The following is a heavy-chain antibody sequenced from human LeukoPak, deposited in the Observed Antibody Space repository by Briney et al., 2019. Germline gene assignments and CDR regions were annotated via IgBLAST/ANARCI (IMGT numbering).Heavy chain of an antibody. CDR3: ACLTTADAFDI. Sequence: PSETLSLTCTVSGDSISSFHWSWIRQPAGKGLEWIGRIYTSGSTNYNPSLKSRVTISVDTSKNQFSLKLSSVTAADTAVYYCACLTTADAFDIWGQGTMVTVSS. D-gene: IGHD3-22*01. V-gene: IGHV4-4*07. CDR1: GDSISSFH. CDR2: IYTSGST. J-gene: IGHJ3*02.